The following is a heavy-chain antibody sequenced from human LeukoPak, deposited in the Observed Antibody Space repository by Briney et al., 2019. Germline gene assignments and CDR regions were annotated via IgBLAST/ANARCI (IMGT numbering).Heavy chain of an antibody. CDR3: ASDQSSRYYFDY. CDR2: ISYDGSNK. CDR1: GFTFSSYW. V-gene: IGHV3-30*03. Sequence: GGSLRLSCAASGFTFSSYWKSWVRQAPGKGLEWVAVISYDGSNKYYADSVKGRFTISRDNSKKTLYLQMNSLRTEDTAVYYCASDQSSRYYFDYWGQGTLVTVSS. J-gene: IGHJ4*02.